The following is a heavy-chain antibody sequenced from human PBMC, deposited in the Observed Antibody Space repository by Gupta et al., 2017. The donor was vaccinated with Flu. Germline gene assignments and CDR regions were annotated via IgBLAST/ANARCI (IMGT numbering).Heavy chain of an antibody. CDR3: ATDYSGSETFDY. V-gene: IGHV3-9*01. J-gene: IGHJ4*02. CDR1: GFTFDDYA. Sequence: EVQLVESGGGLVQPGGSLRLSCEASGFTFDDYAMHWVRQAPGKGLEWVSGISWNSASIGYADSVKGRFTISRDNAKNSLYLQLNSLRAEDTALYYCATDYSGSETFDYWGQGTLVTVSS. CDR2: ISWNSASI. D-gene: IGHD3-10*01.